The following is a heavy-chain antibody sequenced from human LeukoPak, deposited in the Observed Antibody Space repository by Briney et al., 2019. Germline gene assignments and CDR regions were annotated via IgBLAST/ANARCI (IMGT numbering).Heavy chain of an antibody. J-gene: IGHJ4*02. CDR1: GFTFSSHW. D-gene: IGHD6-25*01. V-gene: IGHV3-74*01. Sequence: GGSLRLSCAASGFTFSSHWMHWVRQAPGKGLVRVSRIKDDGSYTNYADSVKGRFTISRDNAKNTLSLQMNSLRAEDTAVYYCARGSGIITGIDEWGQGTLVTVSS. CDR3: ARGSGIITGIDE. CDR2: IKDDGSYT.